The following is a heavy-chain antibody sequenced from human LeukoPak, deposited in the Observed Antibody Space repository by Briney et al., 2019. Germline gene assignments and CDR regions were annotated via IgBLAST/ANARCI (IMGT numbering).Heavy chain of an antibody. D-gene: IGHD5-24*01. V-gene: IGHV3-23*01. Sequence: PGGPLRLSCAASGFTFSSYAMSWVRQAPGKGLEWVSAISGSGGSTYYADSVKGRFTISRDNSKNTLYLQMNSLRAEDTAVYYCATDVEMATMPVDYWGQGTLVTVSS. J-gene: IGHJ4*02. CDR2: ISGSGGST. CDR3: ATDVEMATMPVDY. CDR1: GFTFSSYA.